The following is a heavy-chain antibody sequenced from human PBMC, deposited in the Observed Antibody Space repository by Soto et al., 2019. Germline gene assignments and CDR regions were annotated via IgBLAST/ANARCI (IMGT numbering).Heavy chain of an antibody. CDR2: IYFNGNT. CDR3: AKCGYSFTYLPFDS. CDR1: GGSISTSSYY. D-gene: IGHD5-18*01. V-gene: IGHV4-39*01. Sequence: SETLSLTCTVSGGSISTSSYYWGWFRQPPGKGLEWIGNIYFNGNTYYSPSLKSRVIISVSTSKNQFSLNLSSVTAADTAVYYCAKCGYSFTYLPFDSWGLGTLVTVSS. J-gene: IGHJ4*02.